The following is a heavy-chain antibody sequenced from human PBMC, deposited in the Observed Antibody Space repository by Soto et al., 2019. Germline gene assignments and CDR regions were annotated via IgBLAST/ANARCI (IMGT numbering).Heavy chain of an antibody. J-gene: IGHJ6*03. CDR3: ARGVEEDSGSGSNGYMDV. CDR1: GYTFSSFD. Sequence: QVQLVQSGAEVRKPGASVKVSCKASGYTFSSFDINWVRQAAGHGREWMGWMTPNSGHTGYAQKFQGRVTMTRTTSTSTVDRELSSLTSEDTAVYSCARGVEEDSGSGSNGYMDVWGRGTTVTVSS. V-gene: IGHV1-8*01. D-gene: IGHD3-10*01. CDR2: MTPNSGHT.